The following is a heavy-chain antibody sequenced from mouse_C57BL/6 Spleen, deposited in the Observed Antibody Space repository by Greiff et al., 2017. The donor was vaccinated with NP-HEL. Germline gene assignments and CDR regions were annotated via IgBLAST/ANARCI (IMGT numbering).Heavy chain of an antibody. CDR1: GFTFSDYY. CDR2: INYDGSST. V-gene: IGHV5-16*01. Sequence: EVMLVESEGGLVQPGSSMKLSCTASGFTFSDYYMAWVRQVPEKGLEWVANINYDGSSTYYLDSLKSRFIISRDNAKNILYLQMSSLKSEDTATYYCARTLFYGSSYYWYFDVWGTGTTVTVSS. CDR3: ARTLFYGSSYYWYFDV. J-gene: IGHJ1*03. D-gene: IGHD1-1*01.